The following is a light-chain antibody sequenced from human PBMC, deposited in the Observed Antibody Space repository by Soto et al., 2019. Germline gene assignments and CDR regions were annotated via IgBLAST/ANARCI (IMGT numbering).Light chain of an antibody. Sequence: IVLTQSPGPLTLSPGERAILSCEASQSVSTLLPWFHQKPGQPPRLLIYNASNRTTGIPARFSGSGSGTDFTLTISSLEPEEFAVYYCQQRGDWPPITFGQGTRLEIK. CDR2: NAS. CDR3: QQRGDWPPIT. CDR1: QSVSTL. J-gene: IGKJ5*01. V-gene: IGKV3-11*01.